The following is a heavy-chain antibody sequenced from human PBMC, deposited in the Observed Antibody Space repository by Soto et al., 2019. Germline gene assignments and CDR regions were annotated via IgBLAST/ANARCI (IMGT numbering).Heavy chain of an antibody. Sequence: SETLSLTCTVCGGSTNSRSDYWGWIRQPPGKGLEWIGSVYYSGSTHDNPSLQSRVTISVDTSRNQFSLNLISVTAADTAVYFCARQPRGPGYGERGLEFDYWGQGTLVTVSS. D-gene: IGHD3-16*01. CDR2: VYYSGST. CDR1: GGSTNSRSDY. V-gene: IGHV4-39*01. J-gene: IGHJ4*02. CDR3: ARQPRGPGYGERGLEFDY.